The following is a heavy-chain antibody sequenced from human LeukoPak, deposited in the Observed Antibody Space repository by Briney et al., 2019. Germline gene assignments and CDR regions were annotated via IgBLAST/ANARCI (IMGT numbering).Heavy chain of an antibody. V-gene: IGHV4-34*01. J-gene: IGHJ3*02. CDR2: INHSGST. D-gene: IGHD2-2*02. CDR3: ARGMSGYTEDPFDI. CDR1: GGSFSGYY. Sequence: SETLSLTCAVYGGSFSGYYWSWIRQPPGKGLEWIGEINHSGSTNYNPSLKSRVTISVDTSKNQFSLKLSSVTAADTAVYFCARGMSGYTEDPFDIWGQGTVVTVSS.